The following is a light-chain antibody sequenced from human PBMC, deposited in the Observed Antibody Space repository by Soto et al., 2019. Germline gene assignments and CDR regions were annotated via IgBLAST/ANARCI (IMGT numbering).Light chain of an antibody. Sequence: EIILTQSPGTLSLSPGERASLSCSASQSVSSSYLAWYQQTPGHAPRLLIYGASSRATGIPDRFSGSGSGTDFTLTISRLEPEDFAVYYCQQYGSSPPITFGQGTRLEIK. CDR3: QQYGSSPPIT. V-gene: IGKV3-20*01. CDR2: GAS. J-gene: IGKJ5*01. CDR1: QSVSSSY.